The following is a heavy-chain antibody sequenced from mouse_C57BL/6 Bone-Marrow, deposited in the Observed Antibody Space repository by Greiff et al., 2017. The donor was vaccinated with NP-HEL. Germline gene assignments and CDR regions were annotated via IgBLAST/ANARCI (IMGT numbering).Heavy chain of an antibody. CDR2: IDPENGDT. Sequence: EVQLQESGAELVRPGASVKLSCTASGFNIKDDYMHWVKQRPEQGLEWIGWIDPENGDTEYASKFQGKATITADTSSNTAYLQLSSLTSEDTAVCYYTAPYYFDYWGRGTTLTVAS. CDR1: GFNIKDDY. V-gene: IGHV14-4*01. J-gene: IGHJ2*01. CDR3: TAPYYFDY.